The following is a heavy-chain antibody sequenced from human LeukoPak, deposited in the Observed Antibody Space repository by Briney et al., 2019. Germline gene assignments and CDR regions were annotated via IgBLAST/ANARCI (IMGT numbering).Heavy chain of an antibody. CDR3: ARGFSSSYYMDV. J-gene: IGHJ6*03. D-gene: IGHD6-13*01. CDR2: IRYDGSNK. V-gene: IGHV3-30*02. CDR1: GFTFSSYG. Sequence: QPGGSLRLSCAASGFTFSSYGMHWVRQAPGKGLEWVAFIRYDGSNKYYADSVKGRFTISRDNSKNTLYLQMNSLRAEDTAVYYCARGFSSSYYMDVWGKGTTVTISS.